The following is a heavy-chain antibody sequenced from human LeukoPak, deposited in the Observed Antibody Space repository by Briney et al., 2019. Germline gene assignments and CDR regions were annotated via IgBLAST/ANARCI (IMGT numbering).Heavy chain of an antibody. Sequence: GGSLRLSCAASGFTFSSYSMNWVRQAPGKGLEWVSSISSSSYISYADSVKGRFTISRDNAKHSLYLQMNSLRAEDTAVYYCAREDSYGYIDYWGQGTLVTVSS. CDR2: ISSSSYI. CDR1: GFTFSSYS. CDR3: AREDSYGYIDY. D-gene: IGHD3-16*01. V-gene: IGHV3-21*01. J-gene: IGHJ4*02.